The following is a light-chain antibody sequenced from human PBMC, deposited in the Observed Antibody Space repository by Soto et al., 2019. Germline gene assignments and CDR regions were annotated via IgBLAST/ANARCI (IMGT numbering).Light chain of an antibody. Sequence: QSVLTQSPSASASLGASVKLTCTLSSGHSSYAIAWHQQQPEKGPRYLMKLNSDGSHSKGDGIPDRFSGSSSGAERYLTISSLQSEDEADYYCQTWGTGTVVLGGGPKVTVL. CDR3: QTWGTGTVV. CDR2: LNSDGSH. CDR1: SGHSSYA. J-gene: IGLJ2*01. V-gene: IGLV4-69*01.